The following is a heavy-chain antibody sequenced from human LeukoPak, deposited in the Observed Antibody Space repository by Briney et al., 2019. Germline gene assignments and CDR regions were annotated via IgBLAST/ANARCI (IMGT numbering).Heavy chain of an antibody. V-gene: IGHV3-21*01. CDR1: GFTFSSYS. J-gene: IGHJ4*02. Sequence: KPGGSLRLSCAASGFTFSSYSMNWVRQAPGKGLEWVSSISSSSGYIYYADSVKGRFTISRGNAKNSLYLQMNSLRAEDTAVYYCAREGAYYGSGSYSYWGQGTLVTVSS. CDR2: ISSSSGYI. D-gene: IGHD3-10*01. CDR3: AREGAYYGSGSYSY.